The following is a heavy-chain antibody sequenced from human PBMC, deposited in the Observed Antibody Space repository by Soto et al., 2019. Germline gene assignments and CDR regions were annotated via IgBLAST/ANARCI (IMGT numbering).Heavy chain of an antibody. CDR2: IKQDGSEK. CDR3: VRAVSGTGNAMDV. Sequence: PGGSLRLSCAASGFTFTNYWMTWVRQAPGRGLEWVANIKQDGSEKHYVDSVKGRFTISRDNAQNSLYLQMNSLRAEDTAVYYCVRAVSGTGNAMDVWGQGTTVNVS. CDR1: GFTFTNYW. D-gene: IGHD1-26*01. J-gene: IGHJ6*02. V-gene: IGHV3-7*03.